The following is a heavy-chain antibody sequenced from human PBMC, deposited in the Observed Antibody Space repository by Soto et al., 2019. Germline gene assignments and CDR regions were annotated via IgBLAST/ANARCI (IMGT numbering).Heavy chain of an antibody. J-gene: IGHJ4*02. V-gene: IGHV4-4*02. D-gene: IGHD1-7*01. CDR3: ASRDPGTSVDY. CDR1: GGSFTSNNW. CDR2: IYRTGST. Sequence: RSLTCAVSGGSFTSNNWWTWVRQPPGQGLEWIGEIYRTGSTNYNPSLKSRVTISLDKSENQFSLKVTSLTAADTAVYYCASRDPGTSVDYWGQGTLVTVSS.